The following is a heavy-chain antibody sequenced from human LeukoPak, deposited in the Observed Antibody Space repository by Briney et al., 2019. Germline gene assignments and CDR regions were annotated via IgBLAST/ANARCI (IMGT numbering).Heavy chain of an antibody. CDR1: GYTFTSYY. J-gene: IGHJ4*02. CDR2: INPSGGST. V-gene: IGHV1-46*01. D-gene: IGHD3-10*01. Sequence: ASVKVSCKASGYTFTSYYMHWVRQAPGQGLEWMGIINPSGGSTSYAQKFQGRVTMTRDTSIGTAYMELSSLISEDTAVYYCARNYYGTGDFDYWGQGTLVTVSS. CDR3: ARNYYGTGDFDY.